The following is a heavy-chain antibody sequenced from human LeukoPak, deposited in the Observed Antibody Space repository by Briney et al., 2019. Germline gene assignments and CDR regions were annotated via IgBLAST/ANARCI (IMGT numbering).Heavy chain of an antibody. CDR2: KRHNGNDK. CDR3: AKDRSPEQWLVVNAFDI. CDR1: GFTFTRFG. V-gene: IGHV3-30*02. Sequence: GGSLRLSCAASGFTFTRFGMQWVRRAPGKGLEWVTSKRHNGNDKYYADSVKGRFTISRDNSKNTLFLQMNSLRTEDTAVYYCAKDRSPEQWLVVNAFDIWGQGTMVTASS. J-gene: IGHJ3*02. D-gene: IGHD6-19*01.